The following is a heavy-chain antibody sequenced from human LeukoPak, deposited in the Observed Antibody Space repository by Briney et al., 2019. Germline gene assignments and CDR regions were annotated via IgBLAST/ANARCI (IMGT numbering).Heavy chain of an antibody. J-gene: IGHJ4*02. CDR3: ARGSSSWYYLDY. CDR1: GFTFSSYG. V-gene: IGHV3-33*01. CDR2: IWYDGSNK. D-gene: IGHD6-13*01. Sequence: GRSLRLSCAASGFTFSSYGMHWVRQAPGKGLEWVAVIWYDGSNKYYADSVKGRFTISRDNSKNTLYLQMNSLRAEDTAVYYCARGSSSWYYLDYWGQGTLVTVSS.